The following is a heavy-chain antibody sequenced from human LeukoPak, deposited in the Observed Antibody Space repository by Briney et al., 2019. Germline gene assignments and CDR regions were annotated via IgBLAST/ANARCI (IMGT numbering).Heavy chain of an antibody. CDR1: GGSISSYY. J-gene: IGHJ4*02. Sequence: SETLSLTCTVSGGSISSYYWSWIRQPPGKGLEWIGYIYYSGSTNYNPSPKSRVTISVDTSKNQFSLKLSSVTAADTAVYYCARGGGSSSPRSGRNYFDYWGQGTLVTVTS. V-gene: IGHV4-59*01. D-gene: IGHD6-6*01. CDR2: IYYSGST. CDR3: ARGGGSSSPRSGRNYFDY.